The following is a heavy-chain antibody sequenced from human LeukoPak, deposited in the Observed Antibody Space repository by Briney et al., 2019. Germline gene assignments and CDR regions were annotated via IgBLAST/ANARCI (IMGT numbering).Heavy chain of an antibody. CDR2: INGSGGST. CDR3: AKRPGKSLLHSHYDY. J-gene: IGHJ4*02. Sequence: GGSLRLSCAASGFTFSSYAMSWVRQAPGKGREWVSAINGSGGSTYYADSVKGGFTISRDNSKNTLYLQMNSLRDEDTDVYYCAKRPGKSLLHSHYDYWGQGNLVTVSS. CDR1: GFTFSSYA. D-gene: IGHD3-10*01. V-gene: IGHV3-23*01.